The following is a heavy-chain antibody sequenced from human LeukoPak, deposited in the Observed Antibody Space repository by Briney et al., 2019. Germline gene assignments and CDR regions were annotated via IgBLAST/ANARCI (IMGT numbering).Heavy chain of an antibody. J-gene: IGHJ4*02. CDR1: GYSFTSYW. V-gene: IGHV5-51*01. CDR2: IYPGDSDT. Sequence: GESLKISCKGSGYSFTSYWIGWVRQMPRKGLEWMGIIYPGDSDTRYSPSFQGQVTISADKSISTAYLQWSSLKASDTAMYYCARYVAVAGIPFDYWGQGTLVTVSS. D-gene: IGHD6-19*01. CDR3: ARYVAVAGIPFDY.